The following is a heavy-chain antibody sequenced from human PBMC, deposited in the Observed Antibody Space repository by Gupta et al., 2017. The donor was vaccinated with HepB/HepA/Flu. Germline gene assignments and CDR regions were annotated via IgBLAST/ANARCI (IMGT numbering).Heavy chain of an antibody. V-gene: IGHV3-21*01. Sequence: EVQLVESGGGLVKPGGSLRLSCAASGFTFSSYSMNWVRQAPGKGLEWVSSISSSSSYIYYADSVKGRFTISRDNAKNSLYLQMNSLRAEDTAVYYCARAEDIVVVPAAPHFDYWGQGTLVTVSS. CDR3: ARAEDIVVVPAAPHFDY. CDR1: GFTFSSYS. D-gene: IGHD2-2*01. J-gene: IGHJ4*02. CDR2: ISSSSSYI.